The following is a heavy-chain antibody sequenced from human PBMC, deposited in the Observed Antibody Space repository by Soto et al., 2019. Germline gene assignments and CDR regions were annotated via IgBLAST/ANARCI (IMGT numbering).Heavy chain of an antibody. J-gene: IGHJ4*02. CDR1: GGSISSYY. D-gene: IGHD1-20*01. CDR2: IYYSGST. CDR3: ARDRVTGTPFEY. Sequence: SETLSLTCTVSGGSISSYYCSWIRQPPGKGLEWIGYIYYSGSTNYNPSLKSRLTISVDTSKNQFSLKLSSVTAADTAVYYCARDRVTGTPFEYWGQGTLVTVSS. V-gene: IGHV4-59*01.